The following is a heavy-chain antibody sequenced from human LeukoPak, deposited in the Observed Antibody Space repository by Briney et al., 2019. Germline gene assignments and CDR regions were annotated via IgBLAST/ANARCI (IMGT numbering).Heavy chain of an antibody. V-gene: IGHV5-51*01. Sequence: TGESLKISCKGSGYSFTSYWIGWVRQMPGKGLEWMGIIYPGDSDTRYSPSFQGQVTISADKSISTAYLQWSSLKASDTAMYYCARHRTYYDYVEAFDIWGQGTMVTVSS. CDR3: ARHRTYYDYVEAFDI. CDR1: GYSFTSYW. CDR2: IYPGDSDT. D-gene: IGHD3-16*01. J-gene: IGHJ3*02.